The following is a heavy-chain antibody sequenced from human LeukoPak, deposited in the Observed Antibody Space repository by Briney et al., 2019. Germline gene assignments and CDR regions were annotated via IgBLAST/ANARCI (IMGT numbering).Heavy chain of an antibody. CDR3: ARGITYYYYGMDV. Sequence: SETLSLTCAVYGGSFSGYYWSWLRQPPGKGLEWIGEINHSGSANYNPSLKSRVTISVDTSKNQFSLKLSSVTAADTAVYYCARGITYYYYGMDVWGQGTTVTVSS. V-gene: IGHV4-34*01. CDR2: INHSGSA. CDR1: GGSFSGYY. J-gene: IGHJ6*02.